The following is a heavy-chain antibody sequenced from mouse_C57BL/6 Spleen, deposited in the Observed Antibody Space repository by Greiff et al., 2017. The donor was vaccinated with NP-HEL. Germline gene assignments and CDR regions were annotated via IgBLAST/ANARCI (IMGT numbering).Heavy chain of an antibody. CDR1: GYTFTSYW. Sequence: VKLPESGAELVKPGASVKMSCKASGYTFTSYWIGDIYPGSGSTNYNEKFKSKATLTVDTSSSTAYMQLSSLTSEDSAVYYCARGYMRDAMDYWGQGTSVTVSS. V-gene: IGHV1-55*01. D-gene: IGHD1-2*01. J-gene: IGHJ4*01. CDR2: IYPGSGST. CDR3: ARGYMRDAMDY.